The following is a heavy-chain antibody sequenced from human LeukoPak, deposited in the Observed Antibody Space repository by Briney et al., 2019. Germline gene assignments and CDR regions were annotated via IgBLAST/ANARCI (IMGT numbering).Heavy chain of an antibody. CDR3: ASTGYYGVAEYFQH. Sequence: ASQTLSLTCTVSGSSISSGSYYWGWIRQPAGKGLEWIGRIYTSGSTNYNPSLKSRVTISVDPSKNQFALKLSSVTAADTAVYYCASTGYYGVAEYFQHWGQGTLVTVSS. CDR2: IYTSGST. D-gene: IGHD3-10*01. V-gene: IGHV4-61*02. J-gene: IGHJ1*01. CDR1: GSSISSGSYY.